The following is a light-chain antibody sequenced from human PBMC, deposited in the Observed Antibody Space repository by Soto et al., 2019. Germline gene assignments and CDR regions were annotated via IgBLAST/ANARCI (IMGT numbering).Light chain of an antibody. Sequence: DIVLTQSPATLSLSPGDRATLSCRASQSVSSYLDWYQQKPGQAPKLLIYNASNRPTGIPARFSGSGSGTDFDLTISSLNPEDFEVYSCHQHSNWPPPYTFGQGTKLEIK. J-gene: IGKJ2*01. V-gene: IGKV3-11*01. CDR1: QSVSSY. CDR2: NAS. CDR3: HQHSNWPPPYT.